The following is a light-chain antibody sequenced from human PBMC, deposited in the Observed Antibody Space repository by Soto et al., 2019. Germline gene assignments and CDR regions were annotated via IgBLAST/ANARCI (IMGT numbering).Light chain of an antibody. Sequence: EIVMTQSPSTLSGSPGERATLSCGASQSVSSNLAWYQQKPVQAPRLLIYDTSTRATGIPARFSGSGSATDFTPTISSLQSEDFAVYYCQQYGSSPPITFGQGTRLEI. V-gene: IGKV3-15*01. CDR3: QQYGSSPPIT. CDR2: DTS. CDR1: QSVSSN. J-gene: IGKJ5*01.